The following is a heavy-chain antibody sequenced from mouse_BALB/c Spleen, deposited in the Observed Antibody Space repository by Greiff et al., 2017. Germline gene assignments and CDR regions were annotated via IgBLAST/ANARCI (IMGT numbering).Heavy chain of an antibody. V-gene: IGHV5-12-1*01. CDR1: GFAFSSYD. CDR2: ISSGGGST. CDR3: ARQDYDYDEGYAMDY. D-gene: IGHD2-4*01. J-gene: IGHJ4*01. Sequence: EVKLVESGGGLVKPGGSLKFSCAASGFAFSSYDMSWVRQTPEKRLEWVAYISSGGGSTYYPDTVKGRFTISRDNAKNTLYLQMSSLKSEDTAMYYCARQDYDYDEGYAMDYWGQGTSVTVSS.